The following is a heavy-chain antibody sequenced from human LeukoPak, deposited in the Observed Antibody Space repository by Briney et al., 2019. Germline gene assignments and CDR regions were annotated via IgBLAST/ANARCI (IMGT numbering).Heavy chain of an antibody. V-gene: IGHV3-11*05. CDR3: ARGGHGAADQ. J-gene: IGHJ5*02. CDR1: GFAFSDYY. D-gene: IGHD1-26*01. CDR2: ISPSTTHT. Sequence: GGSLRLSCAASGFAFSDYYMSWSRQAPGKGLEWLSYISPSTTHTSYADSVKGRFTISRDNAKNLLFLQMNSLRAEDTAVYYCARGGHGAADQWGQGTLVTVSS.